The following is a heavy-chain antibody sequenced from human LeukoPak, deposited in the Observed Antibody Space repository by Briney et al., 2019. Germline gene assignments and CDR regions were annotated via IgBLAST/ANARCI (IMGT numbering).Heavy chain of an antibody. CDR3: ARGRQITMVRGVIRGGARFDP. V-gene: IGHV4-39*07. J-gene: IGHJ5*02. Sequence: SETLSLTCTVSGGSISSSSYYWGWIRQPPGKGLEWIGSIYYSGRTYHNPSLKSRVTISVDTSKNQFSLKLSSVTAADTAVYYCARGRQITMVRGVIRGGARFDPWGQGTLVTVSS. CDR1: GGSISSSSYY. D-gene: IGHD3-10*01. CDR2: IYYSGRT.